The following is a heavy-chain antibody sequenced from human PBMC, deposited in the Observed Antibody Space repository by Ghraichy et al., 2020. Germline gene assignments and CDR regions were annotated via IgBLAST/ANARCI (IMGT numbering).Heavy chain of an antibody. CDR2: ISGSGANT. D-gene: IGHD2-2*01. CDR3: VKNEALMTPAATLWGLFDH. V-gene: IGHV3-23*01. CDR1: GFTFSSCA. Sequence: GSLRLSCAASGFTFSSCAMSWVRQAPGKGLEWVSTISGSGANTYYADSVKGRFTIFRDNSKNTLFLQIYSLRAEDTAVYYCVKNEALMTPAATLWGLFDHWGQGTPVTVSS. J-gene: IGHJ4*02.